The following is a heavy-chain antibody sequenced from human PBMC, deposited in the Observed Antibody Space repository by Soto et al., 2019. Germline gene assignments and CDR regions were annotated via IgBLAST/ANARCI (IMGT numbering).Heavy chain of an antibody. J-gene: IGHJ3*02. CDR2: IYYSGST. CDR3: ARVHYDFWSGYRDPDAFDI. CDR1: GGSISSGGYY. D-gene: IGHD3-3*01. V-gene: IGHV4-31*02. Sequence: PSETLSLTXTVSGGSISSGGYYWSWIRQHPGKGLEWIGYIYYSGSTYYNPSLKSRVTISVDTSKNQFSLKLSSVTAADTAVYYCARVHYDFWSGYRDPDAFDIWGQGTMVTVSS.